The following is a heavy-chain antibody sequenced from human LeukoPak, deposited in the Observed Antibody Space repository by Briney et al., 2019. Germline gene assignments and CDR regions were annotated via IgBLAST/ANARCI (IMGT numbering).Heavy chain of an antibody. Sequence: SQTLSLTCTVSGGSISSGDYYWSWMRQPPGKGLEWIGYIYYSGSTYYNPSLKSRVTISVDTSKNQFSLQLNSVTPEDTAVYYCAKVGGPFSSSSRFDCWGQEPWSPS. CDR2: IYYSGST. D-gene: IGHD6-6*01. CDR1: GGSISSGDYY. CDR3: AKVGGPFSSSSRFDC. J-gene: IGHJ4*01. V-gene: IGHV4-30-4*01.